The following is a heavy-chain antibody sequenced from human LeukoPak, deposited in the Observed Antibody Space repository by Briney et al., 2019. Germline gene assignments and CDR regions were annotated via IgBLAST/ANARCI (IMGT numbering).Heavy chain of an antibody. CDR2: ISWNSGNI. D-gene: IGHD6-13*01. Sequence: GGSLRLSCAASGFTFDDYAMHWVRQAPGKGLEWVSGISWNSGNIGYADSVEGRSTISRDNAKNSLYLQMNSLRDEDTALYYCAKGGAAAGPPSYSFDYWGQGTLVTVSS. J-gene: IGHJ4*02. CDR1: GFTFDDYA. CDR3: AKGGAAAGPPSYSFDY. V-gene: IGHV3-9*01.